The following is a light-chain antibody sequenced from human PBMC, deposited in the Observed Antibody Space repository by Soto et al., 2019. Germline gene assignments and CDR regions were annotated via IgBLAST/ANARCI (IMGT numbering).Light chain of an antibody. CDR1: QSVGSN. CDR3: QQYNNWPQT. CDR2: GAS. Sequence: EVVMTQSPATLSVSPCERATLSFRASQSVGSNLAWYQQKPGQPPRLLIYGASSRATGVPARFSGSGSGTEFTLTISSLQSEDSAIYYCQQYNNWPQTFGQGTKVDIK. V-gene: IGKV3D-15*01. J-gene: IGKJ1*01.